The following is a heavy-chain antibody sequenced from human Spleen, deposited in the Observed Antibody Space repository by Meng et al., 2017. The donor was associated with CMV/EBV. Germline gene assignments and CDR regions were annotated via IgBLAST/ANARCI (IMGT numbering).Heavy chain of an antibody. V-gene: IGHV1-18*01. J-gene: IGHJ4*02. Sequence: ASVKVSCKASGYTFTSYGISWVRQAPGQGLEWMGWISGYNGNTNYAQKLQGRVTMTTDTSTSTANMELRSLRSDDTAVYYCARAYLSTFLTGTRFDFWGQGTLVTVSS. CDR2: ISGYNGNT. D-gene: IGHD1-7*01. CDR3: ARAYLSTFLTGTRFDF. CDR1: GYTFTSYG.